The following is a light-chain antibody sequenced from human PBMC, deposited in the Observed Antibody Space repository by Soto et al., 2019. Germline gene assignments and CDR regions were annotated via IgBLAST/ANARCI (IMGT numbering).Light chain of an antibody. CDR3: LRYVAFPLT. Sequence: DIQMTQSPSTMSAFVGVRVAITCRASQSISHGLAWYQQKPGKAPKILIYKASTLQSGVTSRFSGSGSGTEFTINIIRQQPGDLATYYCLRYVAFPLTVGGGNKVEIK. CDR2: KAS. V-gene: IGKV1-5*03. CDR1: QSISHG. J-gene: IGKJ4*01.